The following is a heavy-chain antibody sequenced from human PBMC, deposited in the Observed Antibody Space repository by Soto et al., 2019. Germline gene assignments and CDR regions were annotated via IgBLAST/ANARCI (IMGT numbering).Heavy chain of an antibody. CDR1: GFTFSSYG. J-gene: IGHJ4*02. V-gene: IGHV3-33*01. D-gene: IGHD6-6*01. Sequence: GGSLRLSCAASGFTFSSYGMHWVRQAPGKGLEWVAVIWYDGSNKYYADSVKGRFTISRDNSKNTLYLQMNSLRAEDTAVYYCARENSSSSPYYFDYWGQGTLVTVSS. CDR2: IWYDGSNK. CDR3: ARENSSSSPYYFDY.